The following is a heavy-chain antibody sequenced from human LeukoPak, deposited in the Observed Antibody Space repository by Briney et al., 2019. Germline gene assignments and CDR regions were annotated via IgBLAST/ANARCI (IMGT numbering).Heavy chain of an antibody. D-gene: IGHD3-22*01. CDR1: GFSFTSYW. CDR3: ARRGYDSSGYRDAFDI. Sequence: PGESLKISCKGSGFSFTSYWIGWVRQMPGKGLEWMGIIYPGDSDTTYSPSFQGQVTISADKSISAAYLQWSSLKASDTAMYYCARRGYDSSGYRDAFDIWGQGTTVTVSS. CDR2: IYPGDSDT. J-gene: IGHJ3*02. V-gene: IGHV5-51*01.